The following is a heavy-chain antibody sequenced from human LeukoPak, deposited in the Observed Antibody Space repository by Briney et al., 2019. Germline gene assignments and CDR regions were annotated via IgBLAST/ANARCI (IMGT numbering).Heavy chain of an antibody. V-gene: IGHV1-2*06. CDR2: INPNTGGT. D-gene: IGHD7-27*01. CDR1: GYTFTAYY. Sequence: SVKVSCKASGYTFTAYYMHCGRQDPGQRLEWMGRINPNTGGTNYTQKFQGRVTRTRDTSISTAYMEISRLRSDDTALYYCARDGDSNWFDPWGQGTLITVS. CDR3: ARDGDSNWFDP. J-gene: IGHJ5*02.